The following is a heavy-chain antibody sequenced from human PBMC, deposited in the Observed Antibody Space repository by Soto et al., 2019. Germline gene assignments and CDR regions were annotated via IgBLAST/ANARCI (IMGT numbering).Heavy chain of an antibody. CDR3: VKDIGLSIIAFFYFLGS. D-gene: IGHD3-3*02. CDR1: GFSFDDYA. CDR2: ISWNSGSV. J-gene: IGHJ4*02. V-gene: IGHV3-9*01. Sequence: EVQLVESGGGLVQPGRSLRLSCAASGFSFDDYAMHWVRQSPGKGLEWVSGISWNSGSVAYADSVKGRFTISRDNARNSLYLQMNSRRAEDTALYSCVKDIGLSIIAFFYFLGSWGQGSVVTVTP.